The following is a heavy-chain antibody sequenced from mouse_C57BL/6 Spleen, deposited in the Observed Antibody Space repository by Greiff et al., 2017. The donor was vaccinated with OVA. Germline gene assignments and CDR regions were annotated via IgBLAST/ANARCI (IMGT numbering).Heavy chain of an antibody. CDR2: ILPGSGST. CDR1: GYTFTGYW. J-gene: IGHJ3*01. CDR3: ARLGLRRVRFAY. V-gene: IGHV1-9*01. D-gene: IGHD2-4*01. Sequence: QVQLKQSGAELMKPGASVKLSCKATGYTFTGYWIEWVKQRPGHGLEWIGEILPGSGSTNYNEKFKGKATFTADTSSNTAYMQLSSLTTEDSAIYYCARLGLRRVRFAYWGQGTLVTVSA.